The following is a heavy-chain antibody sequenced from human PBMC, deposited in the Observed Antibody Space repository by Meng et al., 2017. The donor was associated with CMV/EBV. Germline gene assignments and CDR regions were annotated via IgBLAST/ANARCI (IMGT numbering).Heavy chain of an antibody. V-gene: IGHV4-39*07. CDR1: GGSISSRSYY. CDR3: ARGGGSSSSYYYYYGMDV. J-gene: IGHJ6*02. CDR2: IYYSGST. Sequence: SETLSLTCTVSGGSISSRSYYWGWSRQPPGKGLEWIGTIYYSGSTYYNPSLKSRVTISIDTSKHQFSLKLSSVTAADTAVYYCARGGGSSSSYYYYYGMDVWGQGTTVTVSS. D-gene: IGHD6-6*01.